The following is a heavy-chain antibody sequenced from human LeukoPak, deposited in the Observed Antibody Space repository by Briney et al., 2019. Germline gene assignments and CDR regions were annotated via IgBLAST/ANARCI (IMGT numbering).Heavy chain of an antibody. CDR2: ISYDGSIE. CDR1: GFTFSSYG. Sequence: PGGSLRLSCATSGFTFSSYGMHWVRQAPGKGLEWVAVISYDGSIEYYADSVKGRFTISRDNSKNTLYLQMNSLRVEDTAVYYCAKKRTSAMPDIDYWGQGTLVTVSS. D-gene: IGHD2-2*01. CDR3: AKKRTSAMPDIDY. J-gene: IGHJ4*02. V-gene: IGHV3-30*18.